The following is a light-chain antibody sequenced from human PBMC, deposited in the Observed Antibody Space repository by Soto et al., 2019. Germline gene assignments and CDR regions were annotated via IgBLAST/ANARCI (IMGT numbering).Light chain of an antibody. Sequence: DIQMTQSPSTLSASVGDRVTITCRASQTIYTRLAWYQQKPGKAPKVLIYDASNLETGVPSRFSGSGSGTEFSLTISSLQPDDFATYYCQQYNNYSPYTFGQGTKVEIK. CDR1: QTIYTR. CDR3: QQYNNYSPYT. V-gene: IGKV1-5*01. CDR2: DAS. J-gene: IGKJ2*01.